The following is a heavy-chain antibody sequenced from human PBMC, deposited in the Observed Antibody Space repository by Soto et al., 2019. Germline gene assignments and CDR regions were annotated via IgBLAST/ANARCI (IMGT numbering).Heavy chain of an antibody. D-gene: IGHD3-9*01. CDR1: GGTFSSYA. J-gene: IGHJ5*02. Sequence: VASVKVSCKASGGTFSSYAISWVRQAPGQGLEWMGGIIPIFGTANYAQKFQGRVTITADESTSTAYMELSSLRSEDTAVYYCARGNYDILTGRESNWFDPWGQGTLVTVSS. V-gene: IGHV1-69*13. CDR3: ARGNYDILTGRESNWFDP. CDR2: IIPIFGTA.